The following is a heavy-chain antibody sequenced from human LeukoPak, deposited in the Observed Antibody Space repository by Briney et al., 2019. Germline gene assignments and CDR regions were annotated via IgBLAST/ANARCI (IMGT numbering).Heavy chain of an antibody. D-gene: IGHD5-24*01. CDR2: IFGSGGSA. CDR1: GFTFGSYA. CDR3: ARVQRGEMATFDY. V-gene: IGHV3-23*01. J-gene: IGHJ4*02. Sequence: GGSLRLSCEASGFTFGSYAMYWVRQAPGKGLEWVAGIFGSGGSAHYADPAKGRFTISRDNARNSLYLQINSLRVEDTAVYYCARVQRGEMATFDYWGQGTLVTVSS.